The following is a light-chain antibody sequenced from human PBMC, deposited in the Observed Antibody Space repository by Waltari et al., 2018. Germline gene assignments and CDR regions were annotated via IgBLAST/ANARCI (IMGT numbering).Light chain of an antibody. CDR2: DVK. CDR3: SSYTTSSTLYV. CDR1: SSDVGAYNYNY. V-gene: IGLV2-14*03. J-gene: IGLJ1*01. Sequence: QSALTQPASVSGSPGQSITISCTGTSSDVGAYNYNYVSWYQQHQGQAPKLMIYDVKNRPSGVSNRFYGSKSGNTASLTISGLQAEDEADYYCSSYTTSSTLYVFGTGTKVTVL.